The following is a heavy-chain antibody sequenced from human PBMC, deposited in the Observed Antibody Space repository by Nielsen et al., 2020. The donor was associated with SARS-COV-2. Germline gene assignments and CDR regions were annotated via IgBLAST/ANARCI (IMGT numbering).Heavy chain of an antibody. J-gene: IGHJ6*02. CDR3: ASELVPGYYGMDV. Sequence: GGSLRLSCAASGFTFGSYGMHWVRQAPGKGLEWLAVIWYDGSEIYYADSVKGRFTISRDNSKNTLYLQMNSLRAEDTAVYYCASELVPGYYGMDVWGQGTTVTVSS. V-gene: IGHV3-33*01. CDR1: GFTFGSYG. CDR2: IWYDGSEI. D-gene: IGHD6-13*01.